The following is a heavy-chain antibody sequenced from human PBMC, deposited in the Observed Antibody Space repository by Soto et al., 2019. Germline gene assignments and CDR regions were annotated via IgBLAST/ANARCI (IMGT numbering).Heavy chain of an antibody. CDR3: ARVGYPDINWFDP. V-gene: IGHV3-21*01. CDR2: ISSSSSYI. D-gene: IGHD1-1*01. J-gene: IGHJ5*02. Sequence: GGSLRLSCAASGFTFSSYSMNWVRQAPGKGLEWVSSISSSSSYIYYAESVKGRFTISRDNAKNSLYLQMNSLRAEDTAVYYCARVGYPDINWFDPWGQGTLVTVSS. CDR1: GFTFSSYS.